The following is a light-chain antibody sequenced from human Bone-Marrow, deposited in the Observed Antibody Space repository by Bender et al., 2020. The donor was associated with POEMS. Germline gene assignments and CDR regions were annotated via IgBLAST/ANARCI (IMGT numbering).Light chain of an antibody. Sequence: SYDLTQPPSVSVSPGQTVRITCSGHKLGDKYTCWYQQKPGQSPVLVIYQDTKRPSGIPERFSGSNSANIATLTISGTQAMDEADYYCQAWDSSIVVFGGGTKLSVL. CDR3: QAWDSSIVV. CDR2: QDT. J-gene: IGLJ2*01. V-gene: IGLV3-1*01. CDR1: KLGDKY.